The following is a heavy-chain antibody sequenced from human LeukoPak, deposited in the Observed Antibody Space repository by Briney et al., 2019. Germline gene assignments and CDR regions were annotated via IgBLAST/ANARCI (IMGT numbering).Heavy chain of an antibody. D-gene: IGHD1-1*01. CDR1: GFSFSDAW. CDR3: AKYESGRTDHFDY. V-gene: IGHV3-15*07. Sequence: GGSLRLSCAASGFSFSDAWMNWVRQAPGKGLEWVGHIRSKADGGTPDYIAPVKARFTISRDDSKNTLYLQMNSLNTEDTAVYYCAKYESGRTDHFDYWGQGTLVTVSS. CDR2: IRSKADGGTP. J-gene: IGHJ4*02.